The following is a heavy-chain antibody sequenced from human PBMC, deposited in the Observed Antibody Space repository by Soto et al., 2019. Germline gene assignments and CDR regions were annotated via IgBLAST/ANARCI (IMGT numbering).Heavy chain of an antibody. D-gene: IGHD2-2*01. CDR2: IYYSGST. J-gene: IGHJ6*02. CDR3: ARAVSTVPAATYYYYYGMDV. V-gene: IGHV4-59*01. CDR1: GGSISSYY. Sequence: SETLSLTCTVSGGSISSYYWSWIRQPPGKGLEWIGYIYYSGSTNYNPSLKSRVTISVDTSKNQFSLKLSSVTAADTAVYYCARAVSTVPAATYYYYYGMDVWGQGTTVTVSS.